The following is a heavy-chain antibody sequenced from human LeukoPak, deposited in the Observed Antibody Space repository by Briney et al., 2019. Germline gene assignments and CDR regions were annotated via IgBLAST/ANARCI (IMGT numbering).Heavy chain of an antibody. J-gene: IGHJ4*02. Sequence: PGGSLRLSCAASGFTFSSYAMHWVRQAPGKGLEWVAVISYDGSNKYYADSVKGRFTISRDNSKNTLYLQMNSLRAEDTAVYYCASSKRWLQPWPPGGWGQGTLVTASS. CDR3: ASSKRWLQPWPPGG. CDR1: GFTFSSYA. CDR2: ISYDGSNK. D-gene: IGHD5-24*01. V-gene: IGHV3-30-3*01.